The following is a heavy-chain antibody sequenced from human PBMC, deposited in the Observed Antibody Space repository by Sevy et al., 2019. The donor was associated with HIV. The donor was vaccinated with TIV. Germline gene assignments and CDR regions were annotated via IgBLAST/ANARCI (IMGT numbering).Heavy chain of an antibody. CDR2: IYYSGST. CDR3: ASRGGILTGYIYYFDY. CDR1: GGSISSSSYY. J-gene: IGHJ4*02. Sequence: SETLSLTCTVSGGSISSSSYYWGWIRQPPGKGLEWIGSIYYSGSTYYNPPLKSRVTISVDTSKNQFSLKLSSVTAADTAVYYCASRGGILTGYIYYFDYWGQGTLVTVSS. D-gene: IGHD3-9*01. V-gene: IGHV4-39*01.